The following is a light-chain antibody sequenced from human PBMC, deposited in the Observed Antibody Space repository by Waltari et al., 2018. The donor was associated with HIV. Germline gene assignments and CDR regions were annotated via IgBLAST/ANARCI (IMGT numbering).Light chain of an antibody. CDR1: NSDVGGYDY. Sequence: QSALTQPASVSGSPGQSITISCTGTNSDVGGYDYVSWYQQHPGKAPRLMIFEVSNRPSGVSNRFSGSKSGSTASLTISGLQAEDEGDYYCSSYTSSSPRVVFGGGTKLTVL. J-gene: IGLJ3*02. V-gene: IGLV2-14*01. CDR2: EVS. CDR3: SSYTSSSPRVV.